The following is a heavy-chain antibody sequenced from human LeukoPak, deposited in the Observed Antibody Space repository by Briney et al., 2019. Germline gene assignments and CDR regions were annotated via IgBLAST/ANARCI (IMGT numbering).Heavy chain of an antibody. CDR2: ITTSSSYI. CDR1: GFTFSSYY. Sequence: GGSLRLSCAGSGFTFSSYYMNWVRQAPGKGLEWVSSITTSSSYIYYADSVKGRFTISRDNAKNSLYLQMNSLRAEDTAVYYCARDLSGVTGYTYGRGIDYWGQGTLVTVSS. D-gene: IGHD5-18*01. V-gene: IGHV3-21*01. CDR3: ARDLSGVTGYTYGRGIDY. J-gene: IGHJ4*02.